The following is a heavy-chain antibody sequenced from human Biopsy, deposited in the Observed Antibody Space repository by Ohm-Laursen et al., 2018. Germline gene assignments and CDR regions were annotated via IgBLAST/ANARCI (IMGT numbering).Heavy chain of an antibody. CDR1: GDTISTYY. D-gene: IGHD5-12*01. J-gene: IGHJ2*01. CDR3: ARNRVDVVKVTTIGWNFDL. Sequence: PSQTLSLTCTVSGDTISTYYWNWIRQTPGKGLEWIGYIHYTGNIRINPSLNSRATISVDTSKYQSSLKLSSLPAADTAIYYCARNRVDVVKVTTIGWNFDLWGRGTLVTVS. V-gene: IGHV4-59*08. CDR2: IHYTGNI.